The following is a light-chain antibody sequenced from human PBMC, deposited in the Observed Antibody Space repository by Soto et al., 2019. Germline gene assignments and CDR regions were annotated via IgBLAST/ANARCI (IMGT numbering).Light chain of an antibody. CDR3: SSYTSTNSWV. V-gene: IGLV2-14*01. J-gene: IGLJ3*02. CDR1: SSDVGGYNY. Sequence: QSALTQSASVSGSPGQWITISCTGTSSDVGGYNYVSWYQQHPGKAPKLIIYDVSNRPSGVSTRFSGSKSGNTASLTISGLQAEDEADYSCSSYTSTNSWVFGGGTKVTVL. CDR2: DVS.